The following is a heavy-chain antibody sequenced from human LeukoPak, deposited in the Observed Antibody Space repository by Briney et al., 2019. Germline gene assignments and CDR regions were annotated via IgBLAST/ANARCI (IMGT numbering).Heavy chain of an antibody. V-gene: IGHV4-34*01. CDR2: INHSGST. CDR1: GGSFSGYY. D-gene: IGHD3-9*01. Sequence: SETLSLTCVVYGGSFSGYYWSWIRQPPGKGLEWIGEINHSGSTNYNPSLKSRVTISVDTSKNQFSLKLSSVTAADTAVYYCARGSGYWGSYFDYWGQGTLVTVSS. CDR3: ARGSGYWGSYFDY. J-gene: IGHJ4*02.